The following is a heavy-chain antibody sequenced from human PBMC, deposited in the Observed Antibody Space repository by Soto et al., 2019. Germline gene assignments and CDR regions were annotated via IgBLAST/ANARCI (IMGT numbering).Heavy chain of an antibody. J-gene: IGHJ6*04. CDR1: GFTFSSHW. V-gene: IGHV3-7*01. CDR2: IKQDGSEK. D-gene: IGHD3-16*02. Sequence: GGSLRLSCAASGFTFSSHWMSWVRQGPGKGLEWVANIKQDGSEKYYVDSVKGRFTISRDNAKNSLYLQMNSLRAEDTAVYYCARANSRLGELSSDYGREVWGKGNTVIVSS. CDR3: ARANSRLGELSSDYGREV.